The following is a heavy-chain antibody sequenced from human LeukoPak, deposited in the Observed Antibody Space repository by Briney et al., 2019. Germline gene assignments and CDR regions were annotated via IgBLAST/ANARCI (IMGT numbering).Heavy chain of an antibody. CDR3: ARRPYVLLSYFDY. V-gene: IGHV4-39*07. Sequence: SETLSLTCTVSGGSISTSNYYWGWIRQPPGKGLEWIGNIFYSGSTYYSPSLRSRVTISLDTSRNQFSLKLSSVTAADTAVYYCARRPYVLLSYFDYWGQGTLVTVSS. CDR2: IFYSGST. CDR1: GGSISTSNYY. J-gene: IGHJ4*02. D-gene: IGHD2-21*01.